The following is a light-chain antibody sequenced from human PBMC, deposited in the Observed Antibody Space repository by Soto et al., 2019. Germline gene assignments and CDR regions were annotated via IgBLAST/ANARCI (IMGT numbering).Light chain of an antibody. CDR1: QSVSSTY. J-gene: IGKJ1*01. Sequence: EIVLTQSPGTLSLSPGERATLSCRASQSVSSTYLAWYQQKPGQAPRLLIYGASSRAADIPDRFSGSGSGTDFTLTISRLEPEDFAVYYWQQYGSSSWTFGQGTKVEIK. CDR3: QQYGSSSWT. CDR2: GAS. V-gene: IGKV3-20*01.